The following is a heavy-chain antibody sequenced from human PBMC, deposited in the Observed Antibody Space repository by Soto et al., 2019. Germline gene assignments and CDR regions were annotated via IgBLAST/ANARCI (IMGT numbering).Heavy chain of an antibody. V-gene: IGHV3-9*01. J-gene: IGHJ4*02. CDR3: ANLPLYGSGFDC. CDR1: GFTFDDYA. CDR2: ISWNGDAT. D-gene: IGHD3-10*01. Sequence: EVQPVESGGALVQPGGSLRLSCTASGFTFDDYAIHWVRQAPGKGLEWISGISWNGDATGYADSVKGRFTISRDNAKNSLYLQMNSLRTEDTAMYFCANLPLYGSGFDCWGQGTLVIVAS.